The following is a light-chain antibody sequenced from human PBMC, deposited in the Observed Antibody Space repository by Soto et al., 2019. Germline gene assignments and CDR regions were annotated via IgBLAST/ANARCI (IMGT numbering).Light chain of an antibody. J-gene: IGKJ1*01. CDR1: QSINSN. V-gene: IGKV3D-15*01. CDR2: REY. Sequence: EIVMTQSPATLSVSPGETATLSCRASQSINSNLAWYQQKPGQDPRNLILREYIMGNGIPARFSGSGSGTEFTLTISSLQSEDFAVYYCQHHNTWLWTFGQGTRVEIK. CDR3: QHHNTWLWT.